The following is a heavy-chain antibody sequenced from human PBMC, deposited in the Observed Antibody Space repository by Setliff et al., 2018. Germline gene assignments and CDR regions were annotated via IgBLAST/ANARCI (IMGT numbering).Heavy chain of an antibody. J-gene: IGHJ3*01. CDR3: AREVGTSTSSHAFDV. V-gene: IGHV4-30-4*08. D-gene: IGHD1-26*01. CDR1: GDSISSGDYF. CDR2: IYHSGSA. Sequence: TLSLTCTVSGDSISSGDYFWSWIRQPPGKCLEWIAYIYHSGSAYYNPSLKSRVTMSVDTSKNQFSLHLTSVTAADTAVYYCAREVGTSTSSHAFDVWGQGMMVTVSS.